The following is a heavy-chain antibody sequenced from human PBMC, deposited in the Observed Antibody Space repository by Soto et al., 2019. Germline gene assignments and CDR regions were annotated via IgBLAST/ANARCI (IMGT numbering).Heavy chain of an antibody. CDR1: GLTFSSYA. Sequence: QVRLVESGGGVVQPGRSLRLSCAASGLTFSSYAMHWVHQAPGKGLEWMAVISYDGSNKYYADSVKGRFSISRDNSKNTLYLQMNRLRAEDTAVYYCARSVSGSSWYGGEMDVWGQGTTVTVSS. J-gene: IGHJ6*02. V-gene: IGHV3-30-3*01. CDR2: ISYDGSNK. D-gene: IGHD6-13*01. CDR3: ARSVSGSSWYGGEMDV.